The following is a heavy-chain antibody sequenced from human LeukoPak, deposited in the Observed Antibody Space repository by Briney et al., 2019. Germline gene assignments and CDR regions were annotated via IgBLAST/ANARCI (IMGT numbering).Heavy chain of an antibody. J-gene: IGHJ1*01. CDR3: ARTWAEGVNYGYSKYFHH. D-gene: IGHD5-18*01. V-gene: IGHV1-69*01. CDR1: GSTFSSYA. Sequence: SVKVSCKASGSTFSSYAVGWVRQAPGQGLEWMGGIIPIIGTANYTQKFQGRVTITADESTRTVYMELSSLRSEDTAVYYCARTWAEGVNYGYSKYFHHWGQGTLVIVPS. CDR2: IIPIIGTA.